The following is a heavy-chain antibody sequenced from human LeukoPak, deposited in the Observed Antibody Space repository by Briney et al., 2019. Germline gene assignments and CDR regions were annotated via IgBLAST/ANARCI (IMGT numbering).Heavy chain of an antibody. D-gene: IGHD2-2*01. CDR2: INPNSGGT. J-gene: IGHJ6*02. Sequence: ASVKVSCKASGYTFTGYYMHWVRQAPGQGLEWMGWINPNSGGTNYAQKFQGRVTMTRDTSISTAYMELSRLRSDDTAVYYCARVVVPAAPLPGMDVGGQGTTVTVSS. CDR3: ARVVVPAAPLPGMDV. CDR1: GYTFTGYY. V-gene: IGHV1-2*02.